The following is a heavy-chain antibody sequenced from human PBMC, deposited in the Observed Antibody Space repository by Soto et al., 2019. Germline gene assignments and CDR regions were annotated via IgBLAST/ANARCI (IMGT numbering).Heavy chain of an antibody. CDR1: GGSISSYY. J-gene: IGHJ6*02. V-gene: IGHV4-59*01. CDR3: ARDYEYSSGWSLYYYYGMDV. Sequence: PSETLSLTCTVSGGSISSYYWSWIRQPPGKGLEWIGYIYYSGSTNYNPSLKSRVTISVDTSKNQFSLKLSSVTAADTAVYYCARDYEYSSGWSLYYYYGMDVWGQGTTVTVSS. D-gene: IGHD6-19*01. CDR2: IYYSGST.